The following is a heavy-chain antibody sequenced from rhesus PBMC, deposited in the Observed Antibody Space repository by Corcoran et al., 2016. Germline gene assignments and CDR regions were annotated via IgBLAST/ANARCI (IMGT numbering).Heavy chain of an antibody. V-gene: IGHV4-93*02. D-gene: IGHD2-15*01. Sequence: QVQMQESGPAVVKPSETLSLTCAVSGGSIRIYYWWSWIRQSTGKGLEWIGGVYGSVGGTADNPFLNIRVSISMCTPKNQLSLKVTDVTAADTAVYYCASTDCSNSDCSSGDYWGQGVLVTVSS. J-gene: IGHJ4*01. CDR3: ASTDCSNSDCSSGDY. CDR1: GGSIRIYYW. CDR2: VYGSVGGT.